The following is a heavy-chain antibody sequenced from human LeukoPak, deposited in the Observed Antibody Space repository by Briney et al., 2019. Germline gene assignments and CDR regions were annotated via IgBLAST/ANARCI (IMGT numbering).Heavy chain of an antibody. CDR2: ISAYNGNT. Sequence: ASVKVSCKASGYTFTSYGISWVRQAPGQGLEWMGWISAYNGNTNYAQKLQGRVTMTTDTSTSTAYMELRSLRSDDTAVYYCARGTDYDILTGYHPAMYYFDYWGQGTLVTVSS. J-gene: IGHJ4*02. CDR1: GYTFTSYG. D-gene: IGHD3-9*01. CDR3: ARGTDYDILTGYHPAMYYFDY. V-gene: IGHV1-18*01.